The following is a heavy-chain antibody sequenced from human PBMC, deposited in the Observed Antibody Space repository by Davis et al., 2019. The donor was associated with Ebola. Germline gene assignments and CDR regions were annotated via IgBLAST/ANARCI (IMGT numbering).Heavy chain of an antibody. D-gene: IGHD2-2*02. Sequence: GESLKISCAASGFTFSGSAMHWVRQASGKGLEWVGRIRSKANSYATAYAASVKGRFTISRDDSTNKAYLQMNSLKTEDTAVYYCIGGQAAIRYDFDYWGQGTLVTVSS. J-gene: IGHJ4*02. CDR3: IGGQAAIRYDFDY. CDR2: IRSKANSYAT. V-gene: IGHV3-73*01. CDR1: GFTFSGSA.